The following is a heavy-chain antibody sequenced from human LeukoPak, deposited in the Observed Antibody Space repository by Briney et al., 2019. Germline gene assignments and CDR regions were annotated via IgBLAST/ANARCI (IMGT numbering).Heavy chain of an antibody. J-gene: IGHJ4*02. V-gene: IGHV1-18*01. CDR3: ARTQYYYDSSGYVDY. D-gene: IGHD3-22*01. Sequence: GASVKVSCKASGYTFTGYGISWVRQAPGQGLEWMGWISAYNGNTNYAQKLQGRVTMTTDTSTSTAYMELRSLRSDDTAVYYCARTQYYYDSSGYVDYWGQGTLVTVSS. CDR1: GYTFTGYG. CDR2: ISAYNGNT.